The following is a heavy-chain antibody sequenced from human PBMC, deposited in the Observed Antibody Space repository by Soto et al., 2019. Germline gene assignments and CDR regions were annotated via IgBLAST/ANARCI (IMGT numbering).Heavy chain of an antibody. J-gene: IGHJ5*02. CDR2: INPSSGET. CDR1: GYTFSSYG. D-gene: IGHD6-13*01. V-gene: IGHV1-18*01. CDR3: ARDWYPRFYP. Sequence: QIQLVQSGGEVRTPGASVKVSCKASGYTFSSYGITWVRQAPGQGLEWLGWINPSSGETNYAQKFQGRVTVTTDTSTTTGYMELRNLTFDDTAVYYCARDWYPRFYPWGQGTLVTVSS.